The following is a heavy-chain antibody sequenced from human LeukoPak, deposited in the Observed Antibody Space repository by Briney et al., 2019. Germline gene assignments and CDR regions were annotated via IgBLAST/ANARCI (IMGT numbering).Heavy chain of an antibody. CDR1: GFTFDDYA. Sequence: PGRSLRLSCAASGFTFDDYAMHWGPQAPGKGAEWVSGISWNSGSIGYADSVKGRFTISRDNAKYSLYLQMNSLRAEDTALYYCAKDNSDYYDISGYYVNWGQGTLVTVSS. J-gene: IGHJ4*02. CDR2: ISWNSGSI. V-gene: IGHV3-9*01. D-gene: IGHD3-22*01. CDR3: AKDNSDYYDISGYYVN.